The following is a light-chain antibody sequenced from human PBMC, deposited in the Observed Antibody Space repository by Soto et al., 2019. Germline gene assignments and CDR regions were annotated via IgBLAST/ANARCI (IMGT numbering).Light chain of an antibody. Sequence: QSVLTQPPSASGTPGQRVTISCSGSSPNIGSNSVNWYQQLPGTAPKLLIYRSSQRPSGVPDRFSGSKSGTSASLAISGLQSGDEADYYCALWDDSLNGPVFGGGTKLTVL. CDR1: SPNIGSNS. V-gene: IGLV1-44*01. J-gene: IGLJ3*02. CDR2: RSS. CDR3: ALWDDSLNGPV.